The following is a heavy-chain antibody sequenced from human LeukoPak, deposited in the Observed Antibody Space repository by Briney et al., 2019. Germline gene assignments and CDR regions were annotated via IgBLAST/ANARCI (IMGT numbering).Heavy chain of an antibody. CDR3: ARQSGPYHSGSGIDY. Sequence: SETLSLTCTVSGGSISSSSYYWGWIRQPPGKGLEWIGSIYYSGSTYYNPSLKSRVTISVDTSKNQFSLKLSSVTAADTAVYYCARQSGPYHSGSGIDYWGQGTLVTVSS. CDR2: IYYSGST. CDR1: GGSISSSSYY. D-gene: IGHD3-10*01. J-gene: IGHJ4*02. V-gene: IGHV4-39*01.